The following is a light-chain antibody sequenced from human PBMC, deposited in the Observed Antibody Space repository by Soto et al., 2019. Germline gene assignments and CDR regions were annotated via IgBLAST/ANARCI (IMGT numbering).Light chain of an antibody. V-gene: IGKV2-30*01. Sequence: DVVMTQSPLSLPVALGQPAAISCRSSQSLVFSDGNSYLNWFQQRPGQSPRRLIYKASNRDPGVPDRFSGSGSGTDFTLKITRVEAEDVGVYYCMQGTHWPWTFGEGNKVEIK. CDR3: MQGTHWPWT. CDR2: KAS. CDR1: QSLVFSDGNSY. J-gene: IGKJ1*01.